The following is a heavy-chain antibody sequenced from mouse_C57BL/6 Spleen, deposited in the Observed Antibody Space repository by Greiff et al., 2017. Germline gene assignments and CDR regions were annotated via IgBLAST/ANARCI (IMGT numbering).Heavy chain of an antibody. J-gene: IGHJ2*01. Sequence: VQLQQPGAELVKPGASVKVSCKASGYTFTSYWMHWVKQRPGQGLEWIGRIHPSDSDTNYNQQFKGKATLTVDKSSSTAYMQLSSLTSEASAVYYCASKYCFDYWGQGTILTVSS. CDR2: IHPSDSDT. CDR3: ASKYCFDY. V-gene: IGHV1-74*01. CDR1: GYTFTSYW.